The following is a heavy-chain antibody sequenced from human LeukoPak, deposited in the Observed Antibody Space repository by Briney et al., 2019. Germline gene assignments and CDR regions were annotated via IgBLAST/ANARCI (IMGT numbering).Heavy chain of an antibody. CDR3: ARDRKWERSFDY. CDR2: INPSGGST. J-gene: IGHJ4*02. V-gene: IGHV1-46*01. CDR1: GYTFTSYY. Sequence: ASVKVSCKASGYTFTSYYMYWVRQAPGQGLEWMGIINPSGGSTSYAQKFQGRVTMTRDTSTSTVYMELSSLRSEDTAVYYCARDRKWERSFDYWGQGTLVTVSS. D-gene: IGHD1-26*01.